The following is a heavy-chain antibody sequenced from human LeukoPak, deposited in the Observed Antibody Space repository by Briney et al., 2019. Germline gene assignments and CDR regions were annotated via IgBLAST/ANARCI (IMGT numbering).Heavy chain of an antibody. J-gene: IGHJ5*02. CDR2: IYYSGST. D-gene: IGHD4-23*01. V-gene: IGHV4-59*05. CDR1: GFTFSSYW. CDR3: AKNASTVVTPGGWFDP. Sequence: GSLRLSCAASGFTFSSYWMNWLRQAPGKGLEWIGSIYYSGSTYYNPSLKSRVTISVDTSKNQFSLRLSSVTAADTAVYYCAKNASTVVTPGGWFDPWGQGTLVTVSS.